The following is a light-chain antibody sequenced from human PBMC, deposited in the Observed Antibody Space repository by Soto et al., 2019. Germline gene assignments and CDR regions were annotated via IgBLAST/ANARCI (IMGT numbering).Light chain of an antibody. CDR2: DAS. CDR1: QSISSW. J-gene: IGKJ1*01. Sequence: DIQMTQSPSTLSASVGDRVTITCRASQSISSWLAWYQQKPGKAPKLLIYDASSLESGVPSRFSGSGSGTEFTLTISCLQPYDFATYYCQQYNSYSGTFGQGTKVEIK. CDR3: QQYNSYSGT. V-gene: IGKV1-5*01.